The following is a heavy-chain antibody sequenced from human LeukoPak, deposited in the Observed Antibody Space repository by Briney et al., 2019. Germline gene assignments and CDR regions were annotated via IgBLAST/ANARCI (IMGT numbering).Heavy chain of an antibody. V-gene: IGHV1-46*01. CDR3: ARDCSGGSCYTEFDY. J-gene: IGHJ4*02. D-gene: IGHD2-15*01. Sequence: ASVKVSCKASGYTFTSYYMHWVRQPPGQGLEWMGIINTSGGSTSNAQNFQGRVTMTRDTSTSTVYMELSSLRAEDTAVYYCARDCSGGSCYTEFDYWGQGTLVTVSS. CDR1: GYTFTSYY. CDR2: INTSGGST.